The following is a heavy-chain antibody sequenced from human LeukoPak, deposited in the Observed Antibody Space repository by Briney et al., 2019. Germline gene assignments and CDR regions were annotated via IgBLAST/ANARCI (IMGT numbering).Heavy chain of an antibody. CDR3: ARERGERITMVRGALNP. CDR2: IIPILGIA. CDR1: GGTFSSYA. D-gene: IGHD3-10*01. V-gene: IGHV1-69*04. J-gene: IGHJ5*02. Sequence: SVKVSCKASGGTFSSYAISWVRQAPGQGLEWMGRIIPILGIANYAQKFQGRVTITADESTSTAYMELSSLRSEDTAVYYCARERGERITMVRGALNPWGQGTLVTVSS.